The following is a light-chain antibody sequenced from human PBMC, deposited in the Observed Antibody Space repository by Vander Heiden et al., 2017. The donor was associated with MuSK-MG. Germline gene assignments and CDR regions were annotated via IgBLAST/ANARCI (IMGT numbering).Light chain of an antibody. CDR1: QSVNTF. V-gene: IGKV3-11*01. Sequence: EIALTHSPGTLSLSPGDRASLSCRASQSVNTFLDCYYQRPAQPPRLLINDASKRATGIPARFSGGGSWTAFFLPISSLEPEDFAVFYCQQHSYWPPFTFGQGTHLETK. J-gene: IGKJ5*01. CDR2: DAS. CDR3: QQHSYWPPFT.